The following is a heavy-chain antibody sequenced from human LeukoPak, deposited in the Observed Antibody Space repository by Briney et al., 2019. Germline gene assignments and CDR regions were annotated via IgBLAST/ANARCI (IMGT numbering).Heavy chain of an antibody. V-gene: IGHV5-51*01. Sequence: PGESLKISCKGSGYSFTSYWIGWVRQMPGKGLEWMGIIYPGDSDTRYSPSFQGQVTISADKSISTAYLQWSSLEASDTAMYYCARRRLAAAGSTYFDYWGQGTLVTVSS. J-gene: IGHJ4*02. CDR1: GYSFTSYW. CDR3: ARRRLAAAGSTYFDY. D-gene: IGHD6-13*01. CDR2: IYPGDSDT.